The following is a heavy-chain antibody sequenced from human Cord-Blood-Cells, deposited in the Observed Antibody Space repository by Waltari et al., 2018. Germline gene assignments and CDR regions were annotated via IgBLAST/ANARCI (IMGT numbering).Heavy chain of an antibody. Sequence: EVQLVESGGGLVKPGGSLSLSCAASGFTLRSHSLTRVPQAPGKGLEWVSSISSSSSYIYYADSVKGRFTISRDNAKNSLYLQMNSLRAEDTAVYYCARDLELGNWFDPWGQGTLVTVSS. D-gene: IGHD7-27*01. V-gene: IGHV3-21*01. CDR2: ISSSSSYI. CDR3: ARDLELGNWFDP. CDR1: GFTLRSHS. J-gene: IGHJ5*02.